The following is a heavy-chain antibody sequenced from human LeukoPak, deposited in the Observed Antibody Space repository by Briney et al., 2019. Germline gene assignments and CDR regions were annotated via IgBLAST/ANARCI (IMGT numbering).Heavy chain of an antibody. CDR3: ARDIAAACFDY. CDR2: ISSSSSYI. CDR1: GFTFSNAW. Sequence: GGSLRLSCAASGFTFSNAWMNWVRQAPGKGLEWVSSISSSSSYIYYADSVKGRFTISRDNAKNSLYLQMNSLRAEDTAVYYCARDIAAACFDYWGREPWSPSPQ. D-gene: IGHD6-13*01. V-gene: IGHV3-21*01. J-gene: IGHJ4*02.